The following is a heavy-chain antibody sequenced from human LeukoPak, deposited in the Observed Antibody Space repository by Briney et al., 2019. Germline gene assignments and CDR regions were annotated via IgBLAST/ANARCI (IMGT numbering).Heavy chain of an antibody. J-gene: IGHJ4*02. CDR1: GFTVSSNY. D-gene: IGHD5-18*01. Sequence: GGSLRLSCAASGFTVSSNYMSWVRQAPGKGLQWVSVIYSGGSTYYADSVKGRFTISRDNAKNSLYLQMNSLRAEDMALYYCAKDNSYGLGGHIDYWGQGTLVTVSS. V-gene: IGHV3-53*05. CDR3: AKDNSYGLGGHIDY. CDR2: IYSGGST.